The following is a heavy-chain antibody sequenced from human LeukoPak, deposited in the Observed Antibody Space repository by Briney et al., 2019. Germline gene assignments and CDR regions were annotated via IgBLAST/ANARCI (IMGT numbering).Heavy chain of an antibody. Sequence: DPSETLSLTCTVSGYSISSGYYWGWIRQPPGKGLEWIGSIYYSGSTYYNPSLKSRVTISVDTSKNQFSLKLSSVTAADTAVYYCAGHAQVAVTTFFYYYYYMDVWGKGTTVTISS. CDR1: GYSISSGYY. V-gene: IGHV4-38-2*02. J-gene: IGHJ6*03. CDR3: AGHAQVAVTTFFYYYYYMDV. D-gene: IGHD4-17*01. CDR2: IYYSGST.